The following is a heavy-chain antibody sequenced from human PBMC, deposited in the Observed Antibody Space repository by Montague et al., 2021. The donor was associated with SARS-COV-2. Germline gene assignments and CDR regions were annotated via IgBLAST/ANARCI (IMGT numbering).Heavy chain of an antibody. J-gene: IGHJ4*03. CDR2: IYTSGRT. V-gene: IGHV4-61*02. D-gene: IGHD3-10*01. CDR1: GAPINIGNYY. CDR3: ARDFPTGRYYFDF. Sequence: TLSLTCTVSGAPINIGNYYWNWIRQPAGKGLEWIGCIYTSGRTDYNPSLKSRLTISFNTSKNEFSLRLTSLTAADTAVYYCARDFPTGRYYFDFWGQGTMVTVSS.